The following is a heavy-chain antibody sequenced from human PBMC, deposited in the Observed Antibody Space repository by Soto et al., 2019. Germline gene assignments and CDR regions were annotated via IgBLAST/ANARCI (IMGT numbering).Heavy chain of an antibody. CDR3: AKDATIFGVATHFDY. Sequence: EVQLVESGGVVVQPGGSLRLSCAASGFTFDDYTMHWVRQAPGKGLEWVSLVTWNGYSTYYADSVKGRFTISRDNSKKSLYLQMNSLRTEDSALYYCAKDATIFGVATHFDYWGQGTLVTVSS. CDR2: VTWNGYST. D-gene: IGHD3-3*01. V-gene: IGHV3-43*01. CDR1: GFTFDDYT. J-gene: IGHJ4*02.